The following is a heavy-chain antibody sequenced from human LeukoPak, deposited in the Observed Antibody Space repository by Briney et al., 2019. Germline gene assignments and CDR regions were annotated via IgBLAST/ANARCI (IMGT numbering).Heavy chain of an antibody. CDR3: TKWGXGAXXTXYSSEYDY. V-gene: IGHV3-23*01. J-gene: IGHJ4*02. D-gene: IGHD3-9*01. CDR1: GFTFSSSA. Sequence: GGSLRLSCAASGFTFSSSAMSWVRQAPGKGLEWVSAISGSGGSTYFADSVKGRFTTSRDHSKNTLYLQMSSPRDEDTAVYYCTKWGXGAXXTXYSSEYDYWGQGTLVTVSS. CDR2: ISGSGGST.